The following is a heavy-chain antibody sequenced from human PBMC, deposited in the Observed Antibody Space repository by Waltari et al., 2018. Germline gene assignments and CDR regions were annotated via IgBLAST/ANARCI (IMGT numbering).Heavy chain of an antibody. V-gene: IGHV3-21*02. J-gene: IGHJ6*02. CDR2: ISSNSDYI. D-gene: IGHD6-13*01. CDR1: GFSFSTYS. Sequence: DVQLVESGGGLVKPGGSLRLSCAVSGFSFSTYSMIWVRQAPGKGLEWVSSISSNSDYIYYAHSMKGRFTISRDNAKNSLYLQMNSLRAEDAAVYYCARCLGITAAPDYRGMDVWGQGTTVTVSS. CDR3: ARCLGITAAPDYRGMDV.